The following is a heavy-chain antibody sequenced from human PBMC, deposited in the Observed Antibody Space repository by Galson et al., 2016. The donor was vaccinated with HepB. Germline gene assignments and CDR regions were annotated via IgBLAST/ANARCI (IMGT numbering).Heavy chain of an antibody. J-gene: IGHJ4*02. Sequence: SLRLSCAASAFTFNSYWMSWVRQAPGKGLEWVANLNKDGSEKYYMDSVKGRFTVSRDNAKNSLYLQMNSLRVDDTAVYYCARLYGDVTLFDYWGQGTLVTVSS. D-gene: IGHD4-17*01. CDR3: ARLYGDVTLFDY. V-gene: IGHV3-7*03. CDR2: LNKDGSEK. CDR1: AFTFNSYW.